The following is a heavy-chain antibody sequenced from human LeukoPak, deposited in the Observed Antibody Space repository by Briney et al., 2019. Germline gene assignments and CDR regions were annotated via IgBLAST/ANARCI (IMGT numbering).Heavy chain of an antibody. V-gene: IGHV3-21*01. CDR3: ARVANYYGSGSYYKSYYYYGMDV. J-gene: IGHJ6*02. CDR2: ISSSSSYI. CDR1: GFTFSSYS. Sequence: KSGGSLRLSCAASGFTFSSYSMNWVRQAPGKGLEWVSSISSSSSYIYYADLVKGRFTISRDNAKNSLYLQMNSLRAEDTAVYYCARVANYYGSGSYYKSYYYYGMDVWGQGTTVTVSS. D-gene: IGHD3-10*01.